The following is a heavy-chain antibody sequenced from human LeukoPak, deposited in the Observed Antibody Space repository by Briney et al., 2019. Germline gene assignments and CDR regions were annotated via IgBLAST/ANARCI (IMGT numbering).Heavy chain of an antibody. J-gene: IGHJ5*02. CDR1: GYSFTSYW. CDR2: IDPSDSYT. D-gene: IGHD4-23*01. Sequence: GESLKISCKGSGYSFTSYWISWVRQMPGKGLEWMGRIDPSDSYTNYSPSFQGHVTISADKSISTAYLQWSSLKASDTAMCYCARHERIRTTVVTVGFDPWGQGTLVTVSS. V-gene: IGHV5-10-1*01. CDR3: ARHERIRTTVVTVGFDP.